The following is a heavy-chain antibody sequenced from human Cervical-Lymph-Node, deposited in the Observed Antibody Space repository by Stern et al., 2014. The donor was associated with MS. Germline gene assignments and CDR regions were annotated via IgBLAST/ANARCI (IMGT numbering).Heavy chain of an antibody. CDR3: ARDQTSTEKGLDC. D-gene: IGHD1-1*01. V-gene: IGHV1-3*01. Sequence: VQLVQSGAELKKPGASVKVSCKAFGYTFTSYAIHWVRQAPGQRLEWVGWVIPGNGDTRYARNLQGRVTINRDTSANTAYMELNSLRSEDTAIYYCARDQTSTEKGLDCWGQGTLVTVSS. CDR1: GYTFTSYA. CDR2: VIPGNGDT. J-gene: IGHJ4*02.